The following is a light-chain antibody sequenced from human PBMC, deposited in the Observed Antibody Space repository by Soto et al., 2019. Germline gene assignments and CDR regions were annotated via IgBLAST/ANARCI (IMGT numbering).Light chain of an antibody. CDR3: PHSRSSSGT. V-gene: IGKV3-20*01. Sequence: EIVLTQSPGTLSLSPGERATLSCRASQRVSSHSLAWYQQKPGQAPRTLIYGASSSATCIPDRFSASGSGTYFSLSISRLEPEDFAVYYCPHSRSSSGTFGQGTKVEVK. CDR1: QRVSSHS. CDR2: GAS. J-gene: IGKJ1*01.